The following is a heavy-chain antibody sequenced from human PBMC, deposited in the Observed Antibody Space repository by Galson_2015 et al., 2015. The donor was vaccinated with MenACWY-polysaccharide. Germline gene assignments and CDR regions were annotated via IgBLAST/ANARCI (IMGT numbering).Heavy chain of an antibody. V-gene: IGHV1-3*01. CDR2: ISAGNGRT. D-gene: IGHD6-19*01. J-gene: IGHJ4*02. CDR1: GYIFTNYA. Sequence: SVKVPCKASGYIFTNYAMHWVRQAPGQSFEWMGWISAGNGRTEYSQKFQGRVTITRDTSASTAYMEESSLRSEDTAVYYCARDSENLDYWGQGTLVTVSS. CDR3: ARDSENLDY.